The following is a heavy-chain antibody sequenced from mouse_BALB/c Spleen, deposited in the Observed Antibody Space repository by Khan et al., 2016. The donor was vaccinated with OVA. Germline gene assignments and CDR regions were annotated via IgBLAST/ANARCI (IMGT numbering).Heavy chain of an antibody. D-gene: IGHD4-1*01. CDR3: VRHITGSFAY. J-gene: IGHJ3*01. CDR1: GFTFSAYG. CDR2: INSDGDYT. V-gene: IGHV5-6*01. Sequence: EVQLQESGGDLVKPGGSLRLSCTASGFTFSAYGLSWVRQPPDKRLEWVATINSDGDYTYYPDTVKGRFTISRDNAENTLYLQMSSLKSEDTAIYYCVRHITGSFAYRGQGTLVTVSA.